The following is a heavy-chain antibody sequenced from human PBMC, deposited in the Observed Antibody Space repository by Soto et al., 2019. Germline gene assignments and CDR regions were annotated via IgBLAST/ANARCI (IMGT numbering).Heavy chain of an antibody. D-gene: IGHD3-16*01. Sequence: GGSLRLSCAASGFMFSAYTMNWVRQAPGKGLEWLSSISDDSSYIDYADSLRGRFTVSRDNARNSLYLQIDSLGVEDTAVYYCATPYHFNHWGPGTLVTVSS. J-gene: IGHJ5*02. V-gene: IGHV3-21*06. CDR2: ISDDSSYI. CDR1: GFMFSAYT. CDR3: ATPYHFNH.